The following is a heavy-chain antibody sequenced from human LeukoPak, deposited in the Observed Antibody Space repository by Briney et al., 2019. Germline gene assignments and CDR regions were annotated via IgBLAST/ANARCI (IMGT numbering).Heavy chain of an antibody. CDR2: IYTSGST. V-gene: IGHV4-61*02. Sequence: PSETLSLTCTVSGGSISSSSYYWSWIRQPAGKGLEWIGRIYTSGSTNYNPSLKSRVTMSVDTSKNQFSLKLSSVTAADTAVYYCARGTQTTIFGVVTSYYFDYWGQGTLVTVSS. D-gene: IGHD3-3*01. CDR3: ARGTQTTIFGVVTSYYFDY. CDR1: GGSISSSSYY. J-gene: IGHJ4*02.